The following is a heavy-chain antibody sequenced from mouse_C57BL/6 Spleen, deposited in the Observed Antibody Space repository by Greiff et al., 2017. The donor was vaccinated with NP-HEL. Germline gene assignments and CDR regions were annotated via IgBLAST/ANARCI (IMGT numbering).Heavy chain of an antibody. D-gene: IGHD1-1*01. Sequence: EVQGVESGGGLVKPGGSLKLSCAASGFTFSDYGMHWVRQAPEKGLEWVAYISSGSSTIYYADTVKGRFTISRDNAKNTLFLQMTSLRSEDTAMYYCARPIDYYGSSSYAMDYWGQGTSVTVSS. V-gene: IGHV5-17*01. CDR3: ARPIDYYGSSSYAMDY. J-gene: IGHJ4*01. CDR1: GFTFSDYG. CDR2: ISSGSSTI.